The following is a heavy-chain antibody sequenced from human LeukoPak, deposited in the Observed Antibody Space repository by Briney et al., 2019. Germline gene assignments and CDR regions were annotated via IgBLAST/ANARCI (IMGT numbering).Heavy chain of an antibody. CDR3: ARVYMVRGIFYDY. D-gene: IGHD3-10*01. J-gene: IGHJ4*02. CDR2: IYSGGST. CDR1: GFTVSSNY. Sequence: GGSLRLSCAASGFTVSSNYMSWVRQAPGKGLEWVSVIYSGGSTYYADSVKGRFTISRDNSKNTLYLQMNSLRAEDTAVYYCARVYMVRGIFYDYWGQGTLVTVSS. V-gene: IGHV3-53*01.